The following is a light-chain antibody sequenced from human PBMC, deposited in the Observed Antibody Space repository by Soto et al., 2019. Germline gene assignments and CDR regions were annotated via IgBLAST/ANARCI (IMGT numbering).Light chain of an antibody. J-gene: IGLJ1*01. CDR3: SSYTSSSPYV. CDR2: EVT. CDR1: SSDIGGHHF. V-gene: IGLV2-14*01. Sequence: QSVLTQPASVSGSPGQSITISCTGTSSDIGGHHFVPWYQQQSGKAPKLVIYEVTDRPSGVSDRFSGSKSGNTASLTISGLQPEDEADYYCSSYTSSSPYVFGTGTKVTVL.